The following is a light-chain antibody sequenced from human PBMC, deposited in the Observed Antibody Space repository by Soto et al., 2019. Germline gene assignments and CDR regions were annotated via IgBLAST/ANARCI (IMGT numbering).Light chain of an antibody. V-gene: IGKV1-9*01. CDR2: GAS. CDR1: QGIRSY. CDR3: QQFNNNPFT. Sequence: DIQLTQSPFFLSASVGDRVTITCRASQGIRSYLAWYQQRPGKAPELLIYGASTLRTGVASRFSGSGSGTEFTLTISSLQPEDFATYFCQQFNNNPFTFGGGTKVEIK. J-gene: IGKJ4*01.